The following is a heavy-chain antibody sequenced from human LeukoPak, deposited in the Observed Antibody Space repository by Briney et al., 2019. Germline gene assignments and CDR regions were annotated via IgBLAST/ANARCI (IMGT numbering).Heavy chain of an antibody. D-gene: IGHD5-24*01. V-gene: IGHV4-30-4*01. J-gene: IGHJ3*02. Sequence: SETLSLTCTVPGGSISSGDYYWSWIRQPPGKGLEWIGYIYYSGSTYYNPSLKSRVTISVDTSKNQFSLKLSSVTAADTAVYYCARDMGDGYNSDAFDIWGQGTMVTVSS. CDR2: IYYSGST. CDR1: GGSISSGDYY. CDR3: ARDMGDGYNSDAFDI.